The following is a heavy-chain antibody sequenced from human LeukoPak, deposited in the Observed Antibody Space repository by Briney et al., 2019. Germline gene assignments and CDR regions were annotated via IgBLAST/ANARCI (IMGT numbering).Heavy chain of an antibody. V-gene: IGHV2-70*01. Sequence: SGPTLMNPTQTLTLTCTFSGFSLSTSGMCVSWIRQPPGKTLEWLALIDWDDDKYYSTSLKTRLTISKDTSKNQVVLTMTNMDPVDTATYYCARLVGGRPGHGFDPWGQGTLVTVSS. CDR3: ARLVGGRPGHGFDP. D-gene: IGHD1-26*01. J-gene: IGHJ5*02. CDR1: GFSLSTSGMC. CDR2: IDWDDDK.